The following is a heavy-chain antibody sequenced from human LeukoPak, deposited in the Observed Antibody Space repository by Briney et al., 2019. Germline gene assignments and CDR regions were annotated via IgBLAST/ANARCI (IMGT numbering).Heavy chain of an antibody. Sequence: ASVKVSCKPSGYTFTGYYMHWVRQAPGQGLEWMGRINPNSGGTNYAQKFQGRVTMTRDTSISTAYMELSRLRSDDTAVYYCARWSGYSRSVDYWGQGTLVTVSS. V-gene: IGHV1-2*06. CDR2: INPNSGGT. J-gene: IGHJ4*02. D-gene: IGHD6-6*01. CDR3: ARWSGYSRSVDY. CDR1: GYTFTGYY.